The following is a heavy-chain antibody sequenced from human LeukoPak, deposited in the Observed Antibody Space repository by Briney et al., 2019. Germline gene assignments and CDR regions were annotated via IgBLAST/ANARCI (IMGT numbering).Heavy chain of an antibody. J-gene: IGHJ4*02. D-gene: IGHD3-10*01. CDR1: GGSISSYY. Sequence: PSETLSLTCTVSGGSISSYYWSWIRQPPGKGLEWIGYIYYSGSTNYNPSLKSRVTISVDTSKNQFSLKLSSVTAADTAVYYCARDNHNYYFDYWGQRTLVTVSS. V-gene: IGHV4-59*01. CDR2: IYYSGST. CDR3: ARDNHNYYFDY.